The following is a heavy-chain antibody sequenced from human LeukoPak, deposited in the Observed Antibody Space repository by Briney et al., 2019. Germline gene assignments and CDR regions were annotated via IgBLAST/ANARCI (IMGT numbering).Heavy chain of an antibody. J-gene: IGHJ3*02. CDR2: IIPIFGTA. Sequence: ASVKVSCKASGGTFSSYAISWVRQAPGQGLEWMGGIIPIFGTANYAQKFQGRVTITADKSTSTAYMELSSLRSEDTAVYYCARNLVAGTDAFDIWGQGTMVTVSS. V-gene: IGHV1-69*06. CDR1: GGTFSSYA. CDR3: ARNLVAGTDAFDI. D-gene: IGHD6-19*01.